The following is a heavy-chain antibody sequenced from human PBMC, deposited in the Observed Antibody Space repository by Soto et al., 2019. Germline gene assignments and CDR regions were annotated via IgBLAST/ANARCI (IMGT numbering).Heavy chain of an antibody. D-gene: IGHD1-7*01. J-gene: IGHJ4*02. CDR3: ASLNNWNYDSSSWDYDY. Sequence: GVLRLSCAASGFTFSSYSMNWVRQAPGKGLEWVSSISSSSSYIYYADSVKGRFTISRDNAKSSLYLQMNSLRAEDTAVYYCASLNNWNYDSSSWDYDYWGQGTLVIGSS. CDR2: ISSSSSYI. CDR1: GFTFSSYS. V-gene: IGHV3-21*01.